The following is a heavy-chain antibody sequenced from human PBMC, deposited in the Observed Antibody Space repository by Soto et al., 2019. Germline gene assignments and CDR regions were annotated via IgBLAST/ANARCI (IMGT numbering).Heavy chain of an antibody. Sequence: ASVKVSCKASGYTFSSYGISWVRQALGQGLEWMGWINVYNGNTNYAQKLKGRVTMATDTSTNTAYMELRSLRSDDTAVYYCARGVIAARYYYYGMDVWGQGTTVTVSS. V-gene: IGHV1-18*01. CDR1: GYTFSSYG. CDR3: ARGVIAARYYYYGMDV. CDR2: INVYNGNT. D-gene: IGHD6-6*01. J-gene: IGHJ6*02.